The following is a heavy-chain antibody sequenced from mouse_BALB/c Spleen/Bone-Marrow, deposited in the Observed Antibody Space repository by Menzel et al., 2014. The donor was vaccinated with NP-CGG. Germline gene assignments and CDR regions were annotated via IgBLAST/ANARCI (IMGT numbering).Heavy chain of an antibody. CDR3: ARHRYYFDS. V-gene: IGHV5-12-1*01. J-gene: IGHJ2*01. Sequence: EVKLMESGGGLVKPGGSLKLSCAASGFAFSSYDMSWVRQTPEKRLEWVAYISSGGGSTYYPDTVKGRFTISRDNAKNTLYLQMSSLKSEDTAMYYCARHRYYFDSWGQGTTLTVSS. CDR2: ISSGGGST. CDR1: GFAFSSYD.